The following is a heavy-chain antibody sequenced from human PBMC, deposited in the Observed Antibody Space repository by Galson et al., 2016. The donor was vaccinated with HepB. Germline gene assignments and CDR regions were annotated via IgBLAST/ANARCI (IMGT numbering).Heavy chain of an antibody. CDR2: ISSSGSSI. CDR3: ARATLFEEDSGSYFGDYCYGLDG. CDR1: GFTFSDYY. J-gene: IGHJ6*02. D-gene: IGHD1-26*01. V-gene: IGHV3-11*01. Sequence: SLRLSCAASGFTFSDYYMSWIRQAPGKGLEWVSDISSSGSSIYYADSVKGRFTISRDNAKNSLYLQMNSLTAEDTAVYYCARATLFEEDSGSYFGDYCYGLDGWGQGTTVTV.